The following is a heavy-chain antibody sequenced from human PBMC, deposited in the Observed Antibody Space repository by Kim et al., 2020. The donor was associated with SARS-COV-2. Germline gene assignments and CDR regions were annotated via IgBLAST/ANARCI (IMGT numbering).Heavy chain of an antibody. CDR3: ARDLFHTGFDY. J-gene: IGHJ4*02. D-gene: IGHD2-8*02. CDR1: GYIFTNFA. Sequence: ASVKVSCKSSGYIFTNFAIQWVRQAPGQALEWMGWINTGTGNTKFSQHFLGRVTLTRDTSANTAYMELSSLGSEDTAVYYCARDLFHTGFDYWGQGTLV. V-gene: IGHV1-3*04. CDR2: INTGTGNT.